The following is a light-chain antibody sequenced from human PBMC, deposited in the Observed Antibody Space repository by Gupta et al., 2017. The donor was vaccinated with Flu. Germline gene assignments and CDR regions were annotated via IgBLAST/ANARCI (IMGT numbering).Light chain of an antibody. CDR3: CSYAGSLIWV. CDR1: GRDVGLYNL. CDR2: DVN. J-gene: IGLJ1*01. V-gene: IGLV2-11*01. Sequence: QSALTQPHPVSGSPGPSVTISCTGTGRDVGLYNLVSWYQQHPGKAPKVIIYDVNGRPSGVPDRFSGSKSGNTASLTISGLQTADEADYYCCSYAGSLIWVFGTGTEVTVL.